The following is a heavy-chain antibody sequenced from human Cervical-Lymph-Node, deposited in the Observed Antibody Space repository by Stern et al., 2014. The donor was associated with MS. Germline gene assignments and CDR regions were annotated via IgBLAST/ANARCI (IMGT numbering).Heavy chain of an antibody. J-gene: IGHJ5*02. CDR2: IRSRAYGGTT. CDR1: GFIFGDYA. V-gene: IGHV3-49*03. CDR3: SRGYSSDWYKWFDP. D-gene: IGHD6-19*01. Sequence: EVQLVESGGGLVQPGRSLKLSCTASGFIFGDYAVSWFRQAPGKGLEWVGFIRSRAYGGTTEYAASVKGRFTISRDDSKSIAHLQMNSLKTEDTAVYYCSRGYSSDWYKWFDPWGQGTLVTVSS.